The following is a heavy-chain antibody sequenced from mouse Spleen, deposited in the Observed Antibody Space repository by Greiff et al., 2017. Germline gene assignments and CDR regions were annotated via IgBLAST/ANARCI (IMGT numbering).Heavy chain of an antibody. CDR1: GYTFTDYY. CDR2: IYPGSGNT. D-gene: IGHD2-4*01. Sequence: VKLMESGAELVRPGASVKLSCKASGYTFTDYYINWVKQRPGQGLEWIARIYPGSGNTYYNEKFKGKATLTAEKSSSTAYMQLSSLTSEDSAVYFCARRGDYGGFAYWGQGTLVTVSA. V-gene: IGHV1-76*01. CDR3: ARRGDYGGFAY. J-gene: IGHJ3*01.